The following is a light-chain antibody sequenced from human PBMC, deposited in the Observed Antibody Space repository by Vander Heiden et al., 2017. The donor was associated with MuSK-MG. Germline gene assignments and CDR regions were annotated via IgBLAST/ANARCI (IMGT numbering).Light chain of an antibody. V-gene: IGLV3-9*01. CDR1: QIGNKN. Sequence: SYDLTQPLSVSVALGQTASLTCGGNQIGNKNVHWYQQKPGQAPVLVIYRDNNRPSGIPERFSGSNSGNTATLSVSRAQAGDEGDYYCHVWDSSTVMFGGGTRLTGL. CDR3: HVWDSSTVM. J-gene: IGLJ3*02. CDR2: RDN.